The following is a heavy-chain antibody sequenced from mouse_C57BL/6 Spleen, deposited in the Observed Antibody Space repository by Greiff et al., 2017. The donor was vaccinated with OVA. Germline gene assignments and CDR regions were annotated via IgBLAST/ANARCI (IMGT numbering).Heavy chain of an antibody. Sequence: QVQLQQPGAELVRPGSSVKLSCKASGYTFTSYWMDWVKQRPGQGLEWIGNIYPSDSETHYNQKFKDKATLTVDKSSSTAYMQLSSLTSEDSAVYYCAREVLTGTSYYAMDYWGQGTSVTVSS. CDR2: IYPSDSET. D-gene: IGHD4-1*01. CDR3: AREVLTGTSYYAMDY. V-gene: IGHV1-61*01. J-gene: IGHJ4*01. CDR1: GYTFTSYW.